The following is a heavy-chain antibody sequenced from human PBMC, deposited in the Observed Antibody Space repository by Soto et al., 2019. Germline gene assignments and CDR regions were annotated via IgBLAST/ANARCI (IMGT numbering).Heavy chain of an antibody. D-gene: IGHD6-13*01. V-gene: IGHV1-2*04. CDR3: ARVGSSSHDAFDI. CDR2: INPNSGGT. CDR1: GYTFTGYY. Sequence: ASVKVSCKASGYTFTGYYMHWVRQAPGQGLEWMGWINPNSGGTNYAQKFQGWVTMTRDTSISTAYMELSRLISDDTAVYYCARVGSSSHDAFDIWGQGTMVTVSS. J-gene: IGHJ3*02.